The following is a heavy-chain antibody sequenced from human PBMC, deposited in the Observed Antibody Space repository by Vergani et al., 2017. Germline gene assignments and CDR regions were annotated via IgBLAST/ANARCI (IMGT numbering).Heavy chain of an antibody. J-gene: IGHJ4*02. CDR1: GGSFSTGGQS. CDR2: NYTSGST. Sequence: QVQLQESGPGLVKPSQTLSLTCTVSGGSFSTGGQSWTWLRQSAGKGLEWIGRNYTSGSTNYNPSLKSRVTISVDTSKNQFSLKLSSVTAADTAVYYCARSSSWYGQFDYWGQGTLVTVSS. V-gene: IGHV4-61*02. CDR3: ARSSSWYGQFDY. D-gene: IGHD6-13*01.